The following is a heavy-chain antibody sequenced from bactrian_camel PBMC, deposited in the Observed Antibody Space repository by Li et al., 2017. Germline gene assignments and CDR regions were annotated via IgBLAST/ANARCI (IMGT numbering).Heavy chain of an antibody. CDR2: IDKDGIA. CDR1: GTIYYDAC. V-gene: IGHV3S53*01. J-gene: IGHJ4*01. D-gene: IGHD3*01. Sequence: HVQLVESGGGSVQAGGSLRLSCRAKGTIYYDACVGWLRQASGKEREGVAAIDKDGIASYIDSVKGRFTVSRDSGNNSVDLMMNSMNPEDTECTTVRQISAHIVAVPTLHGGRISWVRGPRSPSP.